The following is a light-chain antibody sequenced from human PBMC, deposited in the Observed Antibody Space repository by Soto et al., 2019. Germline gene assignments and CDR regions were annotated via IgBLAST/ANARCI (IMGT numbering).Light chain of an antibody. J-gene: IGKJ2*01. CDR3: HHRSNWPYT. CDR2: DPS. Sequence: EVVLTQSPDTLSLSPGESATLSCRASRSVSTYLAWYQHRPGQPPRLLIYDPSYRATGVPARFGGSGSGTDFTLTISSLEPEDFAVYYCHHRSNWPYTFGQGTKLEIK. CDR1: RSVSTY. V-gene: IGKV3-11*01.